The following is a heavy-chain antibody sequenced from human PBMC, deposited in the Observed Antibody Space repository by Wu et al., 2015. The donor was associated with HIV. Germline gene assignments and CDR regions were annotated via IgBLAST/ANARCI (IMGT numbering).Heavy chain of an antibody. Sequence: QVQLVQSGAEVKKPGASVKVSCKVSGYTLTELSMHWVRQAPGKGLEWMGGFDPEDGETIYAQKFQGRVTMTEDTSTDTAYMELSSLRSEDTAVYYCATDTRRPKDIVVVPAAMNAFDIWGQGTMVTVSS. J-gene: IGHJ3*02. CDR1: GYTLTELS. CDR3: ATDTRRPKDIVVVPAAMNAFDI. CDR2: FDPEDGET. V-gene: IGHV1-24*01. D-gene: IGHD2-2*01.